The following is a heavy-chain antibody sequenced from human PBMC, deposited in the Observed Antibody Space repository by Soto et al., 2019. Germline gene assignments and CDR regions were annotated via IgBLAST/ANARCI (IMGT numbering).Heavy chain of an antibody. CDR2: IKSKINGGTT. CDR1: CFTFSTAW. Sequence: GGSLRLSCAASCFTFSTAWINWVRQAPGKGLEWVGRIKSKINGGTTDFAASVKGRFAISRDDSTDMVYLQMNSLKPEDTAMYYCTTDSLFTMILVRFDFWGHGTLVTVSS. J-gene: IGHJ4*01. CDR3: TTDSLFTMILVRFDF. V-gene: IGHV3-15*07. D-gene: IGHD3-22*01.